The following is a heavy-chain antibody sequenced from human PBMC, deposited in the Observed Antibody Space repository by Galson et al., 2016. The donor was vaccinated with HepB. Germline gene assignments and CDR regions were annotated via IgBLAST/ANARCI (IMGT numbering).Heavy chain of an antibody. CDR1: GITLRGYA. J-gene: IGHJ3*01. V-gene: IGHV3-21*01. Sequence: SLRLSCAAPGITLRGYAMNWVRQAPGKGLDWVSCISRGGTYTYYADSVKGRFTVSRDNAKNSLYLQMNNLRAEDTALYYCASERLDSSGYSYPDAFEVWGLGTMVTVSS. CDR2: ISRGGTYT. D-gene: IGHD3-22*01. CDR3: ASERLDSSGYSYPDAFEV.